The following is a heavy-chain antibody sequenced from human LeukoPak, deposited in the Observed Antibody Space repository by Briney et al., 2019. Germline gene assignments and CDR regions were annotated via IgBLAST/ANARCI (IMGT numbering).Heavy chain of an antibody. CDR1: GGSINTYY. CDR3: ARSYNNAGYFYYGMDV. D-gene: IGHD5-24*01. Sequence: SETLSLTCTVSGGSINTYYWSWIRQPPGKGLEWIGYIYYSGSTDYNPSLKSRVTISLDTSKNQFSLRLSSVTAADTAVYYCARSYNNAGYFYYGMDVWGQGTTVTV. CDR2: IYYSGST. V-gene: IGHV4-59*08. J-gene: IGHJ6*02.